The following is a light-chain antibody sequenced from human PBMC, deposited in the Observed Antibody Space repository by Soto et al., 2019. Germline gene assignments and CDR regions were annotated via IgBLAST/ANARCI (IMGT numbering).Light chain of an antibody. CDR1: QNIDTY. J-gene: IGKJ1*01. V-gene: IGKV1-39*01. Sequence: DIQMTQSPSSLSASVGDRVTITCRASQNIDTYLNWYLQKPGQAPKLLIYSAYSLQSGVSPRFSGDGSGTDFTLTTSSLQSEDFATYYCQQSYNFPRTFGLGTTV. CDR3: QQSYNFPRT. CDR2: SAY.